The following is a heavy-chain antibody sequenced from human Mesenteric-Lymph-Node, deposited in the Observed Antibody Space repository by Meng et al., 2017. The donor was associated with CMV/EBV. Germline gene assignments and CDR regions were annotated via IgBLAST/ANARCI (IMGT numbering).Heavy chain of an antibody. Sequence: SLKISCAASGFTFDDYGMHWVRQAPGKGLEWVSGISWNIGTIGYADSVKGRFTISRDNAKNSLYLQMNSLRAEDTALYYCAKDFVSHTSGWYYFDYWGQGTLVTVSS. V-gene: IGHV3-9*01. J-gene: IGHJ4*02. D-gene: IGHD6-19*01. CDR2: ISWNIGTI. CDR1: GFTFDDYG. CDR3: AKDFVSHTSGWYYFDY.